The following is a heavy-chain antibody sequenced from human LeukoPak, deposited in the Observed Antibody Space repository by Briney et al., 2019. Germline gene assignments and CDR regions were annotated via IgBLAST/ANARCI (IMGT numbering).Heavy chain of an antibody. CDR3: ARGGLAAAGTFDY. J-gene: IGHJ4*02. CDR1: GYTFTGYY. V-gene: IGHV1-2*04. Sequence: ASVKVSCKASGYTFTGYYMRWVRQAPGQGLEWMGWINPNSGGTNYAQKFQGWVTMTRDTSISTAYMELSRLRSDDRAVYYCARGGLAAAGTFDYWGQGTLVTVSS. D-gene: IGHD6-13*01. CDR2: INPNSGGT.